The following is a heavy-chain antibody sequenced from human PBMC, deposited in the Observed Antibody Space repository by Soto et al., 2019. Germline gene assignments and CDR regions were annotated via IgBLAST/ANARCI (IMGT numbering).Heavy chain of an antibody. CDR2: INPIGASS. Sequence: QVQLVQSGAEGKKPGASVKGSCKASGYSFTSKYMHWVRQAPGQGLEWMGIINPIGASSSYAQKFQGRVTLTTDTSTSTVYMELGSLKSEDTALYYCARGDYGPKFDFWGQGTLVTVSS. CDR3: ARGDYGPKFDF. D-gene: IGHD4-17*01. CDR1: GYSFTSKY. J-gene: IGHJ4*02. V-gene: IGHV1-46*01.